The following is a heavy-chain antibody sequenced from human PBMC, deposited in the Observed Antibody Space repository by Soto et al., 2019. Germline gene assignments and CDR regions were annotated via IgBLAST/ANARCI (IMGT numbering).Heavy chain of an antibody. V-gene: IGHV4-30-4*01. CDR2: IYYSGST. CDR3: ATMGTPATGLYYFDY. CDR1: GGSISSGDFY. Sequence: PSETLSLTCTVSGGSISSGDFYWSWIRQPPGKGLEWIGYIYYSGSTYYNPSLKSRVTISVDTSKNQFSLKLSSVTAADTAVYYCATMGTPATGLYYFDYWGQGTLDTVSS. D-gene: IGHD2-15*01. J-gene: IGHJ4*02.